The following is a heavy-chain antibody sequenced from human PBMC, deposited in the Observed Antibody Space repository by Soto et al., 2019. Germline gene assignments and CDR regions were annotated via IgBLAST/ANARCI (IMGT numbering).Heavy chain of an antibody. V-gene: IGHV4-59*01. CDR3: ARGSTYGGSPWDS. Sequence: PSETLSLTCTVSGGSINNYYWTWIRQPPGKGLEWVGYIYSSGTTHYTPSLKGRVTISLDTSKNQFSLKLKSVTAADTAVYYGARGSTYGGSPWDSWGQGTLVTVSS. D-gene: IGHD4-17*01. CDR1: GGSINNYY. J-gene: IGHJ5*02. CDR2: IYSSGTT.